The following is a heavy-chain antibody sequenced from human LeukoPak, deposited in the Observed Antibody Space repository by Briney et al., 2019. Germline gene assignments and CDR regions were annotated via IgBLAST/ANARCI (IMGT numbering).Heavy chain of an antibody. D-gene: IGHD3-10*01. V-gene: IGHV3-48*04. CDR3: ARDAYYYASDS. J-gene: IGHJ4*02. CDR2: ISSSSSTI. CDR1: GFTFSSYS. Sequence: GGSLRLSCAASGFTFSSYSMNWVRQAPGKGLEWVSYISSSSSTIYYADSVKGRFTISRDNAKNSLYLQMNSLRAEDTAVYYCARDAYYYASDSWGRGTLVTVSS.